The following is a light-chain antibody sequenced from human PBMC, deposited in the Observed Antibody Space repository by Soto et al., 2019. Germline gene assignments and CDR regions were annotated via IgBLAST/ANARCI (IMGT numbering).Light chain of an antibody. CDR3: QQYYTTPIT. J-gene: IGKJ5*01. V-gene: IGKV4-1*01. CDR1: QSVLYTSNNKNF. CDR2: WAS. Sequence: DIVMTQSPDSLPVSLGEKATINCKSSQSVLYTSNNKNFLAWYQQKPGQPPKLLIYWASTRESGVPDRFSGSGSGTDFTLTISSLQAEDLAVYYCQQYYTTPITFGQGTRLE.